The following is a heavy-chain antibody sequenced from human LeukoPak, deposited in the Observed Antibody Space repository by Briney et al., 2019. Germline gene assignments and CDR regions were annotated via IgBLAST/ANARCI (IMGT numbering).Heavy chain of an antibody. V-gene: IGHV4-4*02. CDR1: GGPISRSIW. CDR3: ASGGLVSRYLDH. Sequence: SGTLSLTCVVSGGPISRSIWWTWVRLPPRKGLEWIGEIFHSGSTNLNPSLKSRLTMSVDESRHQFSLKLTSVTAADTAVYYCASGGLVSRYLDHWGQGTLVTVSS. J-gene: IGHJ4*02. CDR2: IFHSGST. D-gene: IGHD3-9*01.